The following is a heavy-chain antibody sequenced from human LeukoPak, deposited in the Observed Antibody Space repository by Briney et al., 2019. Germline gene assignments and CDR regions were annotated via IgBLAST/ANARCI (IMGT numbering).Heavy chain of an antibody. CDR2: TSWNSVSI. CDR3: AKGTGYSSGWFTY. Sequence: PGRSLRLSCAASGFTFDDYAMHWVRQAPGKGLEWVSGTSWNSVSIGYADSVKGRFSISRANAKNSLDLQMNRLRVEDTAVYYCAKGTGYSSGWFTYWGQGTLVTVSS. CDR1: GFTFDDYA. V-gene: IGHV3-9*01. D-gene: IGHD6-19*01. J-gene: IGHJ4*02.